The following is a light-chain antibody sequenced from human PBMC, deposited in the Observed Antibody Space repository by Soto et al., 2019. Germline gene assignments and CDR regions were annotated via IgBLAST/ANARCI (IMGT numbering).Light chain of an antibody. Sequence: QSALTQPASVSGSPGQSITISCTGTSSDVGAYNFVSWHQQHPGKAPKLMIYNVYDRPSGISYRFSGSKSGNTASLTISGLQGEDEAHYYCSAYTVSRTYVFGTGTNVNGL. J-gene: IGLJ1*01. CDR2: NVY. CDR3: SAYTVSRTYV. CDR1: SSDVGAYNF. V-gene: IGLV2-14*03.